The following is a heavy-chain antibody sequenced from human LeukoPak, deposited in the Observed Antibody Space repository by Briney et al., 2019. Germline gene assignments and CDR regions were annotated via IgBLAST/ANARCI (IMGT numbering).Heavy chain of an antibody. Sequence: SETLSLTCTVGGGSLSSHYWGWIRQPPGKGLELVGHIYYTGTTFYNPSLNSRVTITLDTSRNQFSLRLTSVIAADTAVYYCARFSWGCSTASCYLTNWGQGALVTVSS. J-gene: IGHJ4*02. CDR2: IYYTGTT. CDR3: ARFSWGCSTASCYLTN. D-gene: IGHD2-2*01. CDR1: GGSLSSHY. V-gene: IGHV4-59*11.